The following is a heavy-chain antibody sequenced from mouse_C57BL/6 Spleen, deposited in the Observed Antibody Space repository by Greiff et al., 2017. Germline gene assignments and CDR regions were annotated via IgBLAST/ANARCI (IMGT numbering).Heavy chain of an antibody. J-gene: IGHJ1*03. CDR1: GFNIKDYY. CDR2: IDPEDGDT. D-gene: IGHD1-1*01. V-gene: IGHV14-1*01. Sequence: VQLQQSGAELVRPGASVKLSCTASGFNIKDYYMHWVKQRPEQGLEWIGRIDPEDGDTEYAPKFQGKATMTAYTSSNPAYLQLSSLTSEDTAVYYCTTNYGSSHWYFDVWGTGTTVTVSS. CDR3: TTNYGSSHWYFDV.